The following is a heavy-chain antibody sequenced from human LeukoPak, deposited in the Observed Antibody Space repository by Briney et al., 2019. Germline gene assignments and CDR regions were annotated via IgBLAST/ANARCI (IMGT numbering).Heavy chain of an antibody. J-gene: IGHJ4*02. CDR2: FDPEDGET. Sequence: ASVKVSCKVSGYTLTELSMHWARQAPGRGLEWMGGFDPEDGETIYAQKFQGRVTMTEDTSTDTAYMELSSLRSEDTAVYYCATDPSIVGATGVFDYWGQGTLVTVSS. D-gene: IGHD1-26*01. V-gene: IGHV1-24*01. CDR3: ATDPSIVGATGVFDY. CDR1: GYTLTELS.